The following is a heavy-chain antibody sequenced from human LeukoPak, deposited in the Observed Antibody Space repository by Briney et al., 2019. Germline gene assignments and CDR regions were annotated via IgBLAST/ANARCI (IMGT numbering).Heavy chain of an antibody. Sequence: ASVKVSCKVSGYTPTELSMNWVRQAPGKGLEWMGRFDPEDGETIYTQKFQGRVTMTEDTSTDTAYMELTSLRSEDTAVYYCARESGSYEAYFDYWGQGTLVTVSS. CDR2: FDPEDGET. CDR3: ARESGSYEAYFDY. D-gene: IGHD1-26*01. CDR1: GYTPTELS. V-gene: IGHV1-24*01. J-gene: IGHJ4*02.